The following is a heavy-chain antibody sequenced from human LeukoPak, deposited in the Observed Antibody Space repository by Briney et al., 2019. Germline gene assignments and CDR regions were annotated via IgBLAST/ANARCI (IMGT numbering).Heavy chain of an antibody. CDR2: IYTSGST. CDR1: GGSISSYY. V-gene: IGHV4-4*07. CDR3: ATSHIAAAGFDY. Sequence: MPSETLSLTCTVSGGSISSYYWSWIRQPAGRRREWIGRIYTSGSTNYNPSLKSRVTMSVHTSKNQFSLKLSSVTAADTAVYYCATSHIAAAGFDYWGQGTLVTVSS. D-gene: IGHD6-13*01. J-gene: IGHJ4*02.